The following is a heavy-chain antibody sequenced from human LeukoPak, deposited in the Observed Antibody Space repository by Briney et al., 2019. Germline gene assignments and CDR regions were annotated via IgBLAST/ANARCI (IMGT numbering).Heavy chain of an antibody. J-gene: IGHJ6*03. CDR1: GYTFTSYD. D-gene: IGHD6-6*01. CDR3: ARVAARPGDYYYYMDV. V-gene: IGHV1-8*01. CDR2: MNPNSGNT. Sequence: ASVKVSCKASGYTFTSYDINWVRQATGQGLEWMGWMNPNSGNTGYAQKFQGRVTMTRNTSISTAYMELSSLRSEDTAVYYCARVAARPGDYYYYMDVWGKGTTVTVSS.